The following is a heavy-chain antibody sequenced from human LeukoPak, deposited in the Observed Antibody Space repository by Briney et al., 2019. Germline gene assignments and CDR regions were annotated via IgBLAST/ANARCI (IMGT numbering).Heavy chain of an antibody. CDR3: ATEANGYFLY. CDR2: FDPEDGET. J-gene: IGHJ4*02. D-gene: IGHD3-22*01. V-gene: IGHV1-24*01. Sequence: ASVKVSCKVSGYTLTQLSIHWVRQAPGKGLEWMGGFDPEDGETIYAQQFQGGLTMTEDTSTDTAYMEVCSLTTEDTAVYYCATEANGYFLYWGQGTLVTVSS. CDR1: GYTLTQLS.